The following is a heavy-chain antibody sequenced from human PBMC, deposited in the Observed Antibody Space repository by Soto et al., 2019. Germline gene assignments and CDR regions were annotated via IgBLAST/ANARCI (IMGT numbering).Heavy chain of an antibody. Sequence: SETLSLTCTVSGGSISSYYWSWIRQPPGKGLEWIGYIYYSGSTNYNPSLKSRVTISVDTSKNQFSLKLSSVTAADTAVYYCARGNYDILTGESQWFDPWGQGTLVTVSS. CDR1: GGSISSYY. J-gene: IGHJ5*02. CDR2: IYYSGST. D-gene: IGHD3-9*01. CDR3: ARGNYDILTGESQWFDP. V-gene: IGHV4-59*01.